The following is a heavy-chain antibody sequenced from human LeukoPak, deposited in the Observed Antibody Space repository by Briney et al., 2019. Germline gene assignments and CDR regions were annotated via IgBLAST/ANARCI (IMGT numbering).Heavy chain of an antibody. J-gene: IGHJ4*02. CDR3: TRGIAAAGDY. CDR2: IRSKAYGETT. CDR1: GFTFGYYA. V-gene: IGHV3-49*04. D-gene: IGHD6-13*01. Sequence: GRSLRLSCTASGFTFGYYARRWVRQAPGKGLEWVGFIRSKAYGETTEDAASVKSRFTISRDDSKSITYLQMNSLKTEDTAVYYCTRGIAAAGDYWGQGTLVTVSS.